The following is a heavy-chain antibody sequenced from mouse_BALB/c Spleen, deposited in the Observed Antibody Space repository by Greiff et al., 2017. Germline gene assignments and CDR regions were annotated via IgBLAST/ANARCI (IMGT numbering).Heavy chain of an antibody. CDR3: ARSLLRLRKDFDY. CDR1: GYTFTIYW. Sequence: QVQLQQPGAELVKPGASVKLSCKASGYTFTIYWMHWVKQRPGQGLEWIGEINPSNGRTNYNEKFKSKATLTVDKSSSTAYMQLSSLTSEDSAVYYCARSLLRLRKDFDYWGQGTTLTVSS. CDR2: INPSNGRT. D-gene: IGHD1-2*01. J-gene: IGHJ2*01. V-gene: IGHV1S81*02.